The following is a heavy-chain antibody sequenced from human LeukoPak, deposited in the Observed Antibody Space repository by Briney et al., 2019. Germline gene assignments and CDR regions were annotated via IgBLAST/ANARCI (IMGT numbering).Heavy chain of an antibody. CDR3: AKLSYSSGMYHFDY. CDR1: GFTFSTSA. D-gene: IGHD3-10*01. Sequence: AGGSLRLSCATSGFTFSTSAMSWVRQAPGKGLAWVSTISGSGGGTYYADSVKGRFTISRVNSKNTLYLQMNSLRAEDTAVFYCAKLSYSSGMYHFDYWGQGTLVTVSS. V-gene: IGHV3-23*01. J-gene: IGHJ4*02. CDR2: ISGSGGGT.